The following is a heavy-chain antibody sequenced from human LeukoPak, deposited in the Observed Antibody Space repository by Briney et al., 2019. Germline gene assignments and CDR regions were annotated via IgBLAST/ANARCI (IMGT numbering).Heavy chain of an antibody. CDR1: GGSICVGGYY. CDR3: ARDLRFLEWLSPPYGMDV. Sequence: SETLSLTCTVSGGSICVGGYYWSWIRQHPGKGLEWIGYIYYSGSTYYNPSLKSRVTISVDTSKNQFSLKLSSVTAADTAVYYCARDLRFLEWLSPPYGMDVWGQGTTVTVS. D-gene: IGHD3-3*01. CDR2: IYYSGST. J-gene: IGHJ6*02. V-gene: IGHV4-31*03.